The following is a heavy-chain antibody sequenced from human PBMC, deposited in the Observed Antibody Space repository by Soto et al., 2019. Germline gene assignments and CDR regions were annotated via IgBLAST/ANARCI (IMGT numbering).Heavy chain of an antibody. D-gene: IGHD3-9*01. CDR3: ARHSPDFDWLSQFDY. Sequence: SSETLSLTCTVAWGSINSYYGSWIRQPPGKGLGWIGYIYYFGSTNYNPSLKSRVTMSVDTSKNQFSLKVSSVTAADTAVYYCARHSPDFDWLSQFDYWGQGTLVTVS. CDR2: IYYFGST. CDR1: WGSINSYY. V-gene: IGHV4-59*08. J-gene: IGHJ4*02.